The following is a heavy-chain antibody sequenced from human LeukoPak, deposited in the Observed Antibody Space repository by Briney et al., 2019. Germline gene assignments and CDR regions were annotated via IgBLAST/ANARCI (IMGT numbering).Heavy chain of an antibody. V-gene: IGHV4-59*01. J-gene: IGHJ4*02. Sequence: SETLSLTCTVSGGSISSYYWSWIRQPPGKGLEWIGYIYYSGRTNYNPSLKSRVTISVDTSKNQFSLKLSSVTAADTAVYYCAGKNYYDSSGFDYWGQGTLVTVSS. D-gene: IGHD3-22*01. CDR3: AGKNYYDSSGFDY. CDR2: IYYSGRT. CDR1: GGSISSYY.